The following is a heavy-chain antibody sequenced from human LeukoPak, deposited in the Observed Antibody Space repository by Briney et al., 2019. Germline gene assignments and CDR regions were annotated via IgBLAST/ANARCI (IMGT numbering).Heavy chain of an antibody. CDR1: GFTFSSYA. Sequence: GASLRLSCAASGFTFSSYAMSWVRQAPGKGLEWVSAISGSGGSTYYADSVKGRFTISRDNSKNTLYLQMNSLRAEDTAVYYCAKGDVLLWFGELLYPLGYWGQGTLVTVSS. J-gene: IGHJ4*02. V-gene: IGHV3-23*01. CDR2: ISGSGGST. D-gene: IGHD3-10*01. CDR3: AKGDVLLWFGELLYPLGY.